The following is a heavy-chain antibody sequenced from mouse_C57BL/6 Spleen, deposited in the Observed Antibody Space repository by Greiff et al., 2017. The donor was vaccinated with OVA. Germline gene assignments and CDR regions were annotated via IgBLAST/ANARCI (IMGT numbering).Heavy chain of an antibody. Sequence: EVNLVESGEGLVKPGGSLKLSCAASGFTFSSYAMSWVRQTPEKRLEWVAYISSGGDYIYYADTVKGRFTISRDNARNTLYLQMSSLKSEDTAMYYGTRDYGSSYGAMDYWGQGTSVTVSS. D-gene: IGHD1-1*01. V-gene: IGHV5-9-1*02. CDR1: GFTFSSYA. CDR2: ISSGGDYI. CDR3: TRDYGSSYGAMDY. J-gene: IGHJ4*01.